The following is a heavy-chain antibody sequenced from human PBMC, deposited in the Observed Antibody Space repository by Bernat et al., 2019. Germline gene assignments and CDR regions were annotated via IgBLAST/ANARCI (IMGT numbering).Heavy chain of an antibody. CDR2: INAGNGNT. Sequence: QVQLVQSGAEVKKPGASVKVSCKASGYTFTSYAMHWVRQAPGQRLEWMGWINAGNGNTKYSQKFQGRVTITRDTSPSTAYMELSSLRSEDTAVYYCATGLGTYYGLWSGSDAFDLWGQGTLVTVSS. V-gene: IGHV1-3*01. J-gene: IGHJ3*01. CDR1: GYTFTSYA. D-gene: IGHD3-3*01. CDR3: ATGLGTYYGLWSGSDAFDL.